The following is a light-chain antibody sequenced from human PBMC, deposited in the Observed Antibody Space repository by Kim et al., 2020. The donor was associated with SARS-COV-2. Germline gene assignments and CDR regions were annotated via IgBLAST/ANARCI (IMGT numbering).Light chain of an antibody. Sequence: LSPEERATLSCRASQSVSSSYLAWYQLKPGQATRLLIYGASSRATGIPDRFSGSGSGTDFTLTISRLEPEDFAVYYCQQYGYSLSFGGGTKVDIK. CDR2: GAS. CDR3: QQYGYSLS. J-gene: IGKJ4*01. CDR1: QSVSSSY. V-gene: IGKV3-20*01.